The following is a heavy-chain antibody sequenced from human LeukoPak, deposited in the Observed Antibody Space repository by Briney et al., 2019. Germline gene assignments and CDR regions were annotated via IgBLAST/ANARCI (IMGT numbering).Heavy chain of an antibody. D-gene: IGHD1-7*01. Sequence: SLRLSCAASGFTFSSYAMHWVRQAPGKGLEWVAVISYDGSNKYYADSVKCRFTISRDNSKNTLYLQMNSLRAEDTAVYYCARERNWNYGPNWFDPWGQGTLVTVSS. J-gene: IGHJ5*02. CDR3: ARERNWNYGPNWFDP. CDR1: GFTFSSYA. V-gene: IGHV3-30-3*01. CDR2: ISYDGSNK.